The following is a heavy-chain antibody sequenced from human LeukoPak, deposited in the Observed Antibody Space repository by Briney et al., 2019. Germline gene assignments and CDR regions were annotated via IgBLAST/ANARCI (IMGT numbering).Heavy chain of an antibody. J-gene: IGHJ4*02. CDR1: GFTFSSYG. Sequence: GSLRLSCAASGFTFSSYGMHWVRQAPGKGLEWVAVIWYDGSNKYYADSVQGRFTISRDNSKNTLYTQMNSLRAEDTAVYYCARDSSSSTRGWGQGTLVTVSS. CDR3: ARDSSSSTRG. D-gene: IGHD6-13*01. CDR2: IWYDGSNK. V-gene: IGHV3-33*01.